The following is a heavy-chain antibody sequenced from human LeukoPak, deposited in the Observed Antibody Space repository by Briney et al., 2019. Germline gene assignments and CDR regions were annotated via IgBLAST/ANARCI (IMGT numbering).Heavy chain of an antibody. D-gene: IGHD1-14*01. Sequence: GESLKIFCKGSGYRFPSYWIAWVRQMPGKGLEWMGLIYPEDSDTRYNPSFQGQVTISVDKSINTAYLQWSSLKASDTAMYCATDVMGTTVPEHWGQGTPVTVSS. V-gene: IGHV5-51*01. CDR1: GYRFPSYW. CDR3: ATDVMGTTVPEH. J-gene: IGHJ1*01. CDR2: IYPEDSDT.